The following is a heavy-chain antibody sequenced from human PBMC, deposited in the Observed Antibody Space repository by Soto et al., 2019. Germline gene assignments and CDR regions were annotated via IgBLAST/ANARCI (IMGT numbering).Heavy chain of an antibody. V-gene: IGHV1-18*01. CDR3: ASDLRSTDYYFDL. D-gene: IGHD2-2*01. CDR1: GYTFSNYG. Sequence: QVQLVQSGGEVKNPGASVKVSCKASGYTFSNYGISWVRQAPGQGLEWMGWINGYNGDANYAQNLQGRVTVTTDTSTNTVYMEVRSLRFDDTAVYYCASDLRSTDYYFDLWSRGTLVIVSS. J-gene: IGHJ2*01. CDR2: INGYNGDA.